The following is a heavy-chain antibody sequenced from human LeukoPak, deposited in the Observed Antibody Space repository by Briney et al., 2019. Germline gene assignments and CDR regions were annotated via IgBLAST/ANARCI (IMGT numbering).Heavy chain of an antibody. V-gene: IGHV1-2*06. CDR3: ARSSLYGSGSYYNDY. D-gene: IGHD3-10*01. CDR1: GYTFTGYY. J-gene: IGHJ4*02. Sequence: GASVKVSCKASGYTFTGYYMHWVRQAPGQGLEWMGRINPNSGGTNYAQKFQGRVTMTRDTSISTAYMELSRPRSDDTAVYYCARSSLYGSGSYYNDYWGQGTLVTVSS. CDR2: INPNSGGT.